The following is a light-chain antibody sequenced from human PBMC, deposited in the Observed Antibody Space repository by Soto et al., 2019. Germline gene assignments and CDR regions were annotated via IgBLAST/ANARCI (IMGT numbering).Light chain of an antibody. CDR2: GAS. Sequence: EIVLTQSPGTLSLSPGARATLSCRARQSVSNNYLAWYQHNPGQAPRLLIYGASNRATGIPDRFSGSGSGTDFTLTISRLEPEDFAVYYCQQRSNWPPITFGQGTKVDIK. CDR3: QQRSNWPPIT. V-gene: IGKV3D-20*02. J-gene: IGKJ1*01. CDR1: QSVSNNY.